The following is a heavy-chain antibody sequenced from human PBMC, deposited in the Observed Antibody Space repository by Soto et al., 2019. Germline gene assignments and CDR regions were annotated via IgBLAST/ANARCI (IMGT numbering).Heavy chain of an antibody. J-gene: IGHJ6*02. CDR3: ARVWVVPAAIPYYGMDV. Sequence: QVQLVQSGAEVKKPESSVKVSCKASGGTFSSYAIRWVRQAPGQGLEWMGGIIPIFGTANYAQKFQGRVTITADESTSTAYMELSRLRSEDTAVYYCARVWVVPAAIPYYGMDVWGQGTTVTVSS. CDR2: IIPIFGTA. V-gene: IGHV1-69*01. D-gene: IGHD2-2*01. CDR1: GGTFSSYA.